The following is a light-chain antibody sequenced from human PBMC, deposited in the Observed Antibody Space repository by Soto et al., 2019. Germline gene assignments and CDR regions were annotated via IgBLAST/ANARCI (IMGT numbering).Light chain of an antibody. CDR3: QQYGSSRRT. CDR1: QSVSSSY. V-gene: IGKV3-20*01. J-gene: IGKJ1*01. Sequence: EIVLTQSPGTLSLSPGERATLSCRASQSVSSSYLAWYQQKPGQAPRLLIYGASSRATGIPDRFSGSGSGTDFTLTISRLEPEDLAVYYCQQYGSSRRTFGQGTKVDIK. CDR2: GAS.